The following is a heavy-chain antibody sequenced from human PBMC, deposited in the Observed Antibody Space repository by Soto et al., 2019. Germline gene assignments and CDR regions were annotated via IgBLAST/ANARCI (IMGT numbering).Heavy chain of an antibody. CDR3: ARSTKARVRFDY. J-gene: IGHJ4*02. V-gene: IGHV4-31*03. CDR2: IYYSGST. D-gene: IGHD1-26*01. Sequence: PSETLSLTCTVSGGSISSGGYYWSWIRQHPGKGLEWIGYIYYSGSTYYNPSLESRVTISVDTSKNQFSLKLSSVTAADTAVYYCARSTKARVRFDYWGQGTLVTVSS. CDR1: GGSISSGGYY.